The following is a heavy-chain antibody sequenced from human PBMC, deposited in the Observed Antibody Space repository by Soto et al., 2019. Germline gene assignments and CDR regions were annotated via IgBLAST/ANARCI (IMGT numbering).Heavy chain of an antibody. D-gene: IGHD4-4*01. CDR1: GFTFSSYI. CDR2: ISSSSSYI. V-gene: IGHV3-21*01. J-gene: IGHJ3*02. Sequence: PGGSLRLSCAASGFTFSSYIMNWVRQAPGKGLEWVSSISSSSSYIYYADSVKGRFTISRDNAKNSLYLQMNSLRAEDTAVYYCARARHTVDAFDIWGQGTMVTVSS. CDR3: ARARHTVDAFDI.